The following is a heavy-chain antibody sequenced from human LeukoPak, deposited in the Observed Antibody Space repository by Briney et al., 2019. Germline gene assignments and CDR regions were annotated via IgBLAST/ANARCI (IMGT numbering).Heavy chain of an antibody. CDR2: ISSSGSTI. CDR3: ARSRGPNTFGGVHDY. J-gene: IGHJ4*02. D-gene: IGHD3-16*01. CDR1: GFTFSDYY. Sequence: PGGSLRLSCAASGFTFSDYYMSWIRQAPGKGLEWVSYISSSGSTIYYADSVKGRFTISRDNSKNTLYLQMNSLRAEDTAVYYCARSRGPNTFGGVHDYWGQGTLVTVSS. V-gene: IGHV3-11*01.